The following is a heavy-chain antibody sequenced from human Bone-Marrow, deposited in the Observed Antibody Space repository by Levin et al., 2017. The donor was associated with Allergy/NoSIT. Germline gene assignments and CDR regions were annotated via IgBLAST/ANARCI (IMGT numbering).Heavy chain of an antibody. CDR1: GYSFASYW. D-gene: IGHD1-1*01. CDR2: IDPMDSET. V-gene: IGHV5-51*01. Sequence: GESQKISCKGSGYSFASYWIAWVRQAPGRGLEWMAVIDPMDSETIYSPSFQGQVTISADKSINTAYLQWGSLKASDTAMYFCARQAPPGQLGVHDGDAFDRWGQGTMVTVSS. CDR3: ARQAPPGQLGVHDGDAFDR. J-gene: IGHJ3*01.